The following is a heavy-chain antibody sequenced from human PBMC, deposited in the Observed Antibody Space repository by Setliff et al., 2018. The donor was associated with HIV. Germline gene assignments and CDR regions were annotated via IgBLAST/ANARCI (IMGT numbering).Heavy chain of an antibody. J-gene: IGHJ6*03. CDR3: ARDRSSGRGYYYYYYMDV. Sequence: SETLSLTCTVSGGSISSYYWSWIRQPPGKGLEWIGNIHSSGSTNYNPSLKSRVTLSVDTSKNQFSLKLSSVTAADTAVYYCARDRSSGRGYYYYYYMDVWGKGTTVTVSS. CDR1: GGSISSYY. V-gene: IGHV4-59*01. D-gene: IGHD6-19*01. CDR2: IHSSGST.